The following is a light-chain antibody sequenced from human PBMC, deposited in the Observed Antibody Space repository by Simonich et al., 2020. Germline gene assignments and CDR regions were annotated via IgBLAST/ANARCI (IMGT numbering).Light chain of an antibody. V-gene: IGKV4-1*01. CDR3: QQYYSTPMYT. CDR2: WAS. J-gene: IGKJ2*01. CDR1: QRVLYSSNNKNY. Sequence: DIVMTQSPDSLAVSLGERATINCKSSQRVLYSSNNKNYLAWYQQKPGQPPKLLIYWASTRVAGVPDRFSGSGSGTDFTLTISSLQAEDVAVYYCQQYYSTPMYTFGQGTKLEIK.